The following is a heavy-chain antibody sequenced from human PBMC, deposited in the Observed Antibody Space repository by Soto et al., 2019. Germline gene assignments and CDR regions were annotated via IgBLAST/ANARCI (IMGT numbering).Heavy chain of an antibody. CDR3: TYYYDSSGYGPYYYGMDV. Sequence: GGSLRLSCTASRFTFGDYAMSWVRQAPGKGLEWVGFIRSKAYGGTTEYAASVKGRFTISRDDSKSIAYLQMNSLKTEDTAVYYCTYYYDSSGYGPYYYGMDVWGQGTTVTVSS. J-gene: IGHJ6*02. D-gene: IGHD3-22*01. V-gene: IGHV3-49*04. CDR2: IRSKAYGGTT. CDR1: RFTFGDYA.